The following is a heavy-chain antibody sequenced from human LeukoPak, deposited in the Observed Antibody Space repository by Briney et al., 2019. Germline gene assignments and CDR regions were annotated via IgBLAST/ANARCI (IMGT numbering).Heavy chain of an antibody. J-gene: IGHJ4*02. V-gene: IGHV3-74*01. CDR2: IKRDGSST. CDR1: GFTFSNYW. CDR3: ARESREFDY. Sequence: GGSLRLSCAASGFTFSNYWMHWVRQAPGKGLVWVSRIKRDGSSTVYADSVKGRFTVSRDNAKNTLYLQMNSLRAEDTAVYYCARESREFDYWGQGTLVTVSS.